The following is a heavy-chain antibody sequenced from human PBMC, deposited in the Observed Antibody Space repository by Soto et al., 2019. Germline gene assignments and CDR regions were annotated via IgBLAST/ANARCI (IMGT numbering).Heavy chain of an antibody. CDR1: GGAINDHY. CDR3: AKVRTGDFDD. CDR2: IYYNGNT. V-gene: IGHV4-59*11. D-gene: IGHD1-1*01. J-gene: IGHJ4*02. Sequence: SETLSLTCTLSGGAINDHYWSFIRQPPGKGLEWIGYIYYNGNTNYNPSLESRVTISVDRSRNQFSLRLTSLTAADTAVYYCAKVRTGDFDDCGRRALEAVPS.